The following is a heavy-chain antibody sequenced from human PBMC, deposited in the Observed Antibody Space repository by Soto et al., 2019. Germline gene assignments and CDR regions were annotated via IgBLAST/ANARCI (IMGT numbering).Heavy chain of an antibody. D-gene: IGHD5-12*01. CDR2: IYYSGST. CDR3: ARFEMYSGYDFDAFDI. V-gene: IGHV4-59*12. Sequence: SETLSLTCTVSGGSISSYYWSWIRQPPGKGLEWIGYIYYSGSTNYNPSLKSRVTISVDTSKNQFSLKLSSVTAADTAVYYCARFEMYSGYDFDAFDIWGQGTMVTVSS. J-gene: IGHJ3*02. CDR1: GGSISSYY.